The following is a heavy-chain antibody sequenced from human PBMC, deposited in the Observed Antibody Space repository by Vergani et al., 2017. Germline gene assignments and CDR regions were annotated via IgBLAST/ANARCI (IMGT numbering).Heavy chain of an antibody. CDR3: AKAIFNVGGTLAGLSGY. CDR2: ISGSGGST. V-gene: IGHV3-23*01. Sequence: EVQLLESGGGLVQPGGSLRLSCAASGFTFSSYAMSWVRQAPGKGLEWVSAISGSGGSTYYADSVKGRFTISRDNSKNTLYLQMNSLRADDTAVYYCAKAIFNVGGTLAGLSGYWGQGTLVTVSS. D-gene: IGHD1-26*01. CDR1: GFTFSSYA. J-gene: IGHJ4*02.